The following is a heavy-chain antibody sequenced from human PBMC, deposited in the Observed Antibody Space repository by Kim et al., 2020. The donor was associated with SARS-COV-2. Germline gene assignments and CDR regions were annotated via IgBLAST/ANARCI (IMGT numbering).Heavy chain of an antibody. J-gene: IGHJ5*02. Sequence: GGSLRLSCAASGFTFSSYAMSWVRQAPGKGLEWVSVIYSGGSSTYYADSVKGRFTISRDNSKNTLYLQMNSLRAEDTAVYYCAKVTWGDLPDNWFDPWGQGTLVTVSS. V-gene: IGHV3-23*03. CDR2: IYSGGSST. CDR3: AKVTWGDLPDNWFDP. CDR1: GFTFSSYA. D-gene: IGHD3-16*01.